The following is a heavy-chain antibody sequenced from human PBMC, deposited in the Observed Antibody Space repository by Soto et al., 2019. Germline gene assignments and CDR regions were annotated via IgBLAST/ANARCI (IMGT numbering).Heavy chain of an antibody. Sequence: EVQLLESGGGLVQRGGSLRLSCAASGFSFSTYAMSWVRQAPGKGMEWVSDFGGGVGSAYYAAYVKGRFTISRDNSKNTRYLEMNSLRVDDTAVYFCAKDRYCSGGSCYSDFDYWGQGTLVTVSS. J-gene: IGHJ4*02. D-gene: IGHD2-15*01. CDR1: GFSFSTYA. V-gene: IGHV3-23*01. CDR3: AKDRYCSGGSCYSDFDY. CDR2: FGGGVGSA.